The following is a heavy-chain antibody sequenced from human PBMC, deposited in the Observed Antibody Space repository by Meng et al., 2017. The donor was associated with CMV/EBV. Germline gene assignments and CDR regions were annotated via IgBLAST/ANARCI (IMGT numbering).Heavy chain of an antibody. CDR2: IYYSGST. CDR1: GGSISSYY. Sequence: GSLRLSCTVSGGSISSYYWSWIRQPPGKGLEWIGYIYYSGSTNYNPSLKSRVTISVDTSKNQFSLKLSSVTAADTAVYYCASYIVVVPAAIGDWGQGTLVTVSS. V-gene: IGHV4-59*08. J-gene: IGHJ4*02. D-gene: IGHD2-2*01. CDR3: ASYIVVVPAAIGD.